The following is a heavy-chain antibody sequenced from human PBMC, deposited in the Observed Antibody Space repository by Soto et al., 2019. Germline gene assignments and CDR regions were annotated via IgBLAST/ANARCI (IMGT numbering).Heavy chain of an antibody. Sequence: QVQLVESGGGAVQPGRSLRLSCAASGFTFSSHAMHWVRQAPGKGLECVAIISYDGSNKYYGDSVRGRLTICRDNSKNTIYLQMNSLRAEDTAVYYCARDQTGITTTGGGRIDYWGQGTLVTVSS. V-gene: IGHV3-30-3*01. J-gene: IGHJ4*02. CDR3: ARDQTGITTTGGGRIDY. CDR2: ISYDGSNK. CDR1: GFTFSSHA. D-gene: IGHD6-13*01.